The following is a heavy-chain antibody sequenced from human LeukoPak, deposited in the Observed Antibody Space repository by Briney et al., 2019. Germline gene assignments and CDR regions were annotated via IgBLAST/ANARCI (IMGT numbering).Heavy chain of an antibody. V-gene: IGHV3-48*03. CDR1: GFTFSSYE. CDR3: ARGAIVVVPAAEDDAFDI. J-gene: IGHJ3*02. D-gene: IGHD2-2*01. Sequence: GGSLRLSCAASGFTFSSYEMNWVRQAPGKGLEWVSYISSSGSTIYYADSVKGRFTISRDNAKNSLYLQMNSLRAEDTVVYYCARGAIVVVPAAEDDAFDIWGQGTMVTVSS. CDR2: ISSSGSTI.